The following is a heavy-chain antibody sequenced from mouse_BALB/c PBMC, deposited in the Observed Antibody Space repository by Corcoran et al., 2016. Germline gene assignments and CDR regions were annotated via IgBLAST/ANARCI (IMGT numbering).Heavy chain of an antibody. Sequence: EVQLQQSGPELVKPGASVKMSCKASGYTFTSYVMHWVKQKPGQGLEWVGYINPYNDGTKYIEKFKGNATLTSDKSSSTAYMELSSLTSEDSAVYYCASNWGYWGQGTTLTVSS. J-gene: IGHJ2*01. CDR2: INPYNDGT. D-gene: IGHD4-1*02. CDR1: GYTFTSYV. V-gene: IGHV1S136*01. CDR3: ASNWGY.